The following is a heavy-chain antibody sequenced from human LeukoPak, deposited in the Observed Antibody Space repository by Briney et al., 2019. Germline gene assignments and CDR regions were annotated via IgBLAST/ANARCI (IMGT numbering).Heavy chain of an antibody. CDR3: ARGGYSRGQGSPFDY. D-gene: IGHD6-19*01. J-gene: IGHJ4*02. V-gene: IGHV1-69*13. Sequence: ASVKVSCKASGGGFSSYGFSWGRLAHGPGLEWMGGIIPIFGTANYAQKFQGRVTITADESTSTAYMELSSLRSEDTAVYYCARGGYSRGQGSPFDYWGQRTLVTVSS. CDR1: GGGFSSYG. CDR2: IIPIFGTA.